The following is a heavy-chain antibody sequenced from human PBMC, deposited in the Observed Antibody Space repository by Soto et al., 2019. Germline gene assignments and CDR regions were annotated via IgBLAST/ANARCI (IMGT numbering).Heavy chain of an antibody. D-gene: IGHD3-3*01. CDR1: GFTFSSYA. V-gene: IGHV3-23*01. J-gene: IGHJ4*02. CDR2: ISGSGGST. Sequence: PSETLSLSCVASGFTFSSYAMSWVRQAPGKGLEWVSAISGSGGSTYYADSVKGRFTISRDNSKNQFSLKLGSVTAADTAVYFCARGADFWSGFFDYWGQGTQVTVSS. CDR3: ARGADFWSGFFDY.